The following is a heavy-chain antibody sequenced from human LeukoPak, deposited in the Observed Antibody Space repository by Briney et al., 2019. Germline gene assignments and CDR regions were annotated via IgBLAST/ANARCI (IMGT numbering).Heavy chain of an antibody. CDR1: GYSISSGYY. J-gene: IGHJ3*02. D-gene: IGHD3-10*01. V-gene: IGHV4-38-2*02. CDR3: ARTYYYGSGSYYDSRDGFDI. Sequence: SETLSLTCTVSGYSISSGYYWGWIRQPPGKGLEWIGTIYQSGSTYYNPSLKSRVTISIDTSKNQFSLKLNSVTAADTAVYYCARTYYYGSGSYYDSRDGFDIWGQGTMVTVSS. CDR2: IYQSGST.